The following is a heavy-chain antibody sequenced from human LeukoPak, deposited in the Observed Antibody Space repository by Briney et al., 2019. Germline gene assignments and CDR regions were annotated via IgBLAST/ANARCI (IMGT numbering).Heavy chain of an antibody. D-gene: IGHD4-17*01. CDR1: GFTFNTYN. CDR2: ISSSSSYI. J-gene: IGHJ4*02. Sequence: PGGSLRLSCAGSGFTFNTYNMDWVRQAPGKGLEWVSSISSSSSYIYYADSVKGRFTISRDNAKNSLYLQMNSLRADDMAVYYCAKGLDYGDYVIHWGQGTLVTVSS. CDR3: AKGLDYGDYVIH. V-gene: IGHV3-21*04.